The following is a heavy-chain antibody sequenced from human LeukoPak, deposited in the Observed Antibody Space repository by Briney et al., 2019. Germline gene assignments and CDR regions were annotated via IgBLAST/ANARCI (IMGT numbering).Heavy chain of an antibody. Sequence: PSETLSLTCTVSGGSISSYYWSWIRQPPGKGLAWIGYIYYSGSTNYNPSLKSRVTISVDTSKNQFSLKLSSVTAADTAVYYCARGYSYGYVFDYWGQGTLVTVSS. CDR3: ARGYSYGYVFDY. CDR1: GGSISSYY. D-gene: IGHD5-18*01. J-gene: IGHJ4*02. V-gene: IGHV4-59*01. CDR2: IYYSGST.